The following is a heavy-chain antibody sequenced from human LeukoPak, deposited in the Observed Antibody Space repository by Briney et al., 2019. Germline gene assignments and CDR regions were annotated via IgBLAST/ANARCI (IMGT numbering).Heavy chain of an antibody. CDR2: INPSSGNT. Sequence: ASVKVSCKTSGYIFTGYWIHWVRQAPGQGLEWMGFINPSSGNTNYAQKFQGRVTMTRDMSISTAYLELSSLTSDDTAVYYCARKMRPATTTLVAYWGQGTLVTVSS. CDR3: ARKMRPATTTLVAY. D-gene: IGHD1-1*01. J-gene: IGHJ4*02. CDR1: GYIFTGYW. V-gene: IGHV1-2*02.